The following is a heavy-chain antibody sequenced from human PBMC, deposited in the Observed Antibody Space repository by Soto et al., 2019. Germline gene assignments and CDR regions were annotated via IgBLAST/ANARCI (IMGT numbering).Heavy chain of an antibody. CDR1: GGSVSRVSYY. CDR2: VYYSGST. Sequence: SETLSLTCNVSGGSVSRVSYYWSWIRQSPGKGLEWIGYVYYSGSTNYNPSLKSRVTISVDTSKNPFSLKLRSVTAADTAVYYCAASISIFGVVPFWGQGTLVTVSS. D-gene: IGHD3-3*01. J-gene: IGHJ4*02. CDR3: AASISIFGVVPF. V-gene: IGHV4-61*01.